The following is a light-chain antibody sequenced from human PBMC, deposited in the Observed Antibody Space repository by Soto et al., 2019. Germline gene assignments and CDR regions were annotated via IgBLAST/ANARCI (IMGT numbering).Light chain of an antibody. CDR1: NIASKS. CDR3: QVWDSSSDHRYV. J-gene: IGLJ1*01. CDR2: DDS. Sequence: SYELSQPPAVSVAPGQTARVTCGGNNIASKSVHWYQQTTGQAPVLVVYDDSDRPSGIPERFSGSNSGNTATLTTSRVEAGDEADYYCQVWDSSSDHRYVFGTGTKVTV. V-gene: IGLV3-21*02.